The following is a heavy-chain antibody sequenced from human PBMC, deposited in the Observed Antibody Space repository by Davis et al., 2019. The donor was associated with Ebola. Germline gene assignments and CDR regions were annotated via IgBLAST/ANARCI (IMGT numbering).Heavy chain of an antibody. J-gene: IGHJ5*02. CDR1: GYTFTGYY. Sequence: AASVKVSCKASGYTFTGYYMHWVRQAPGQGLEWMGWINPNSGGTNYAQKFQGWVTMTRDTSISTAYMELSRLRSDDTAVYYCARGIGYCSSTSCYQGWFDPWGQGTLVTVSS. CDR3: ARGIGYCSSTSCYQGWFDP. V-gene: IGHV1-2*04. CDR2: INPNSGGT. D-gene: IGHD2-2*01.